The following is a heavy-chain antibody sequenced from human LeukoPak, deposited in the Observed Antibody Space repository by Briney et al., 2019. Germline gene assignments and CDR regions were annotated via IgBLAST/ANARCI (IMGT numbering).Heavy chain of an antibody. V-gene: IGHV4-59*08. J-gene: IGHJ5*02. Sequence: SETLSLTCTVSGASISSYYWSWIRQPPGKGLEWIGFIFHSGSTNSNPSLKSRVTMSVDTSKYQFSLRLSSVTAADTAVYYCGRRYSSGWYDHWGGGTLVSVSS. CDR1: GASISSYY. CDR3: GRRYSSGWYDH. CDR2: IFHSGST. D-gene: IGHD6-19*01.